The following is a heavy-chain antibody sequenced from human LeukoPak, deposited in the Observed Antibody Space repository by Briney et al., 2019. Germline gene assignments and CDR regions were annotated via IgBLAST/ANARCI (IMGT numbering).Heavy chain of an antibody. D-gene: IGHD3-10*01. CDR2: TRNKANSYTT. V-gene: IGHV3-72*01. Sequence: GGSLRLSCAASGFTFSDHYMDWVRRAPGKGLKRFGRTRNKANSYTTEYAASVKGRFTISRDDSKNSLYLQMNSLKTEDTAVYYCAREIWFGEGFDYWGQGTLVTVSS. CDR1: GFTFSDHY. CDR3: AREIWFGEGFDY. J-gene: IGHJ4*02.